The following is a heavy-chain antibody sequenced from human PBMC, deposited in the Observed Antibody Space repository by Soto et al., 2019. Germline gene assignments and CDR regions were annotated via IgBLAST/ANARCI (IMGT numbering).Heavy chain of an antibody. J-gene: IGHJ6*02. CDR2: IYPGDSDT. V-gene: IGHV5-51*01. CDR3: ARNEAGPYYHYYIMDV. Sequence: GESLKISCKGSGYSFTSYWIGWVRQMPGKGLEWMGIIYPGDSDTRYSPSFQGQVTISADKSINTAYLQWNSLKASDTAMYYCARNEAGPYYHYYIMDVWGQGTTVTVSS. D-gene: IGHD6-13*01. CDR1: GYSFTSYW.